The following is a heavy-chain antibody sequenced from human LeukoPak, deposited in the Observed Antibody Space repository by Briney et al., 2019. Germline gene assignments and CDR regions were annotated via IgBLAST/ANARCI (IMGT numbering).Heavy chain of an antibody. CDR1: GFTFDDYA. CDR3: ARTRRTYYYDSSGYYSYYFDY. Sequence: GSLRLSCVASGFTFDDYAMHWIRQPAGKGLEWIGRIYTSGSTNYNPSLKSRVTISVDTSKNQFSLKLSSVTAADTAVYYCARTRRTYYYDSSGYYSYYFDYWGQGTLVTVSS. V-gene: IGHV4-4*07. CDR2: IYTSGST. D-gene: IGHD3-22*01. J-gene: IGHJ4*02.